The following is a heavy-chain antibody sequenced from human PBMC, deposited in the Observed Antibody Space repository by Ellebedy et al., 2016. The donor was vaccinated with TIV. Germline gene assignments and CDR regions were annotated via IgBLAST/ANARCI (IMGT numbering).Heavy chain of an antibody. CDR3: ARSVMKVVTAAPLGY. CDR1: GYTFTGYY. D-gene: IGHD3-22*01. CDR2: LNVASTNT. J-gene: IGHJ4*02. V-gene: IGHV1-2*02. Sequence: AASVKVSCKASGYTFTGYYIHWVRQDPGQGLEWMGWLNVASTNTNYAERFRDRVTMTRDTSISTAYMDLSRLTSDDTAVYYCARSVMKVVTAAPLGYWGQGTLVTVSS.